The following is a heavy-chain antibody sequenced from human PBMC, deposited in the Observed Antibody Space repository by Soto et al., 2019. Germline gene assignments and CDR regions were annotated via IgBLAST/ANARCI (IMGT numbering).Heavy chain of an antibody. CDR2: IYYSGST. Sequence: SETLSLTCTVSGGSISSYYWSWIRQPPGKGLEWIGYIYYSGSTNYNPSLKSRVTISVDTSKNQFSLKLSSVTAADTAVYYCARPSYYDFWSGWGAFDIWGQGTMVTVSS. D-gene: IGHD3-3*01. V-gene: IGHV4-59*08. J-gene: IGHJ3*02. CDR3: ARPSYYDFWSGWGAFDI. CDR1: GGSISSYY.